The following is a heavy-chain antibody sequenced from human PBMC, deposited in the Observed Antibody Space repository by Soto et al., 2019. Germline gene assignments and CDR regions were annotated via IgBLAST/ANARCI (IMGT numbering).Heavy chain of an antibody. CDR1: GGTFSSYA. CDR3: ARGPRRSSTSHPAFDI. J-gene: IGHJ3*02. CDR2: IIPIFGTA. Sequence: QVQLVQSGAEVKKPGSSVKVSCKASGGTFSSYAISWVRQAPGQGLEWMGGIIPIFGTANYAQKFQGRVTITADEFTSTAYMELSSLRSEDTAVYYCARGPRRSSTSHPAFDIWGQGTMVTVSS. V-gene: IGHV1-69*01. D-gene: IGHD2-2*01.